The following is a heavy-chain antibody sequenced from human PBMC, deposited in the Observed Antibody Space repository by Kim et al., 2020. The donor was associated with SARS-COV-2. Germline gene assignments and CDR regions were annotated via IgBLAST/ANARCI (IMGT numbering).Heavy chain of an antibody. Sequence: GGSLRLSCAASGFTFSTYWMHWVRQAPGQGRVWVSRIITDGSDIKYADSVKGRLTASRDNAKNTLFLQMNSLRAEDTAVYYCVRETAKAGYYYMDGWG. V-gene: IGHV3-74*01. CDR2: IITDGSDI. J-gene: IGHJ6*03. CDR1: GFTFSTYW. CDR3: VRETAKAGYYYMDG.